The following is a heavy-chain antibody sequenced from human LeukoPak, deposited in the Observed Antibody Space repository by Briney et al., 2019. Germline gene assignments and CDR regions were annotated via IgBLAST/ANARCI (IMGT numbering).Heavy chain of an antibody. CDR1: GFTFSSYW. D-gene: IGHD4-23*01. Sequence: GGSLRLSCAASGFTFSSYWMHWVRQAPGKGLVWVSRINGDGSSTTYADSVKGRFTISRDNAKNTLYLQMNSLRAEDTAVYYCAKGGTTVVDYWGQGTLVTVSS. J-gene: IGHJ4*02. V-gene: IGHV3-74*03. CDR3: AKGGTTVVDY. CDR2: INGDGSST.